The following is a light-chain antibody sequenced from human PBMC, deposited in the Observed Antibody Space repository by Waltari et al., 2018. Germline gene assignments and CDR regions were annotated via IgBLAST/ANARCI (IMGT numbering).Light chain of an antibody. V-gene: IGKV1-12*01. J-gene: IGKJ3*01. CDR2: GTS. CDR1: QYIGNR. Sequence: DIQMTQSPSPVSASVGDRVTITCRASQYIGNRLAWYQQKPGKAPNLLIYGTSTLQTGVPSRFSGSGSGTEFTLTISSLQPEDFGTYYCQQGSSFPITFGPGTKVEIK. CDR3: QQGSSFPIT.